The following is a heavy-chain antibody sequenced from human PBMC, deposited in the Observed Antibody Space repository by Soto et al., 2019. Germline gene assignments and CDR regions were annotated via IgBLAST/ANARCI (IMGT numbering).Heavy chain of an antibody. CDR2: MNPRSGNT. V-gene: IGHV1-8*01. Sequence: QVQLVQSGAEVKQPGASVKVSCEASGYTFTTHDINWLRQATGQGLEWMGWMNPRSGNTGEAQKFQGRLTMTSNTSTGTAYMELSGLTSEDTAVYYCARGPRYCSSPSCTSWDYWGQGTLVTVSS. J-gene: IGHJ4*02. D-gene: IGHD2-2*01. CDR1: GYTFTTHD. CDR3: ARGPRYCSSPSCTSWDY.